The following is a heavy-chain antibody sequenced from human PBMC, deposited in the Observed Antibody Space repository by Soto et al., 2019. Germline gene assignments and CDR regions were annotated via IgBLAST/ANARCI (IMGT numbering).Heavy chain of an antibody. D-gene: IGHD2-2*01. Sequence: SVKVPCTASGYSFTGYYVHWVREAPGQGLEWMGWINPETGATSYAQKFQGRVTLSRDTSINTAYLELSSLRFDDAAVYFCARERYQVISDGMDVWGQGTTVTVSS. CDR1: GYSFTGYY. J-gene: IGHJ6*02. V-gene: IGHV1-2*02. CDR2: INPETGAT. CDR3: ARERYQVISDGMDV.